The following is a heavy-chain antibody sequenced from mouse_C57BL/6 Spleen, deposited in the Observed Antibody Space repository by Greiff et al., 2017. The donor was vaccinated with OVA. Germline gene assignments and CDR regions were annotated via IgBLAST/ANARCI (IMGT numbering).Heavy chain of an antibody. V-gene: IGHV8-12*01. D-gene: IGHD1-2*01. CDR1: GFSLSTSGMG. J-gene: IGHJ2*01. CDR2: IYWDDDK. CDR3: ARTGLLRLDYFDG. Sequence: QVTLQVSGPGILQSSQTLSLTCSFSGFSLSTSGMGVSWIRQPSGKGLEWLAHIYWDDDKRYNPFLKRRLTISKDTSRNQVFLKITSVDTADTATYYCARTGLLRLDYFDGWGQGTTLTVSS.